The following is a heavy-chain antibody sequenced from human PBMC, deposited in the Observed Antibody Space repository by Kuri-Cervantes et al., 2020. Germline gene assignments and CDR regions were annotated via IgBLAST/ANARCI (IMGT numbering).Heavy chain of an antibody. Sequence: GGSLRLSCAASGFTVSSNYMSWVRQAPGKGLEWVSVIYSGGSTYYADSVKGRFTISRDNSKNTLYLQMNSLRAEDTAVYYCTTDFGADDYSNQYWGQGTLVTVSS. D-gene: IGHD4-11*01. CDR3: TTDFGADDYSNQY. J-gene: IGHJ4*02. CDR2: IYSGGST. V-gene: IGHV3-53*01. CDR1: GFTVSSNY.